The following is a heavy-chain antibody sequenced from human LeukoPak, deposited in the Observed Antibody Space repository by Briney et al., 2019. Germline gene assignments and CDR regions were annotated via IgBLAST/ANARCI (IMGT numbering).Heavy chain of an antibody. V-gene: IGHV4-59*12. CDR1: GGSISSYY. J-gene: IGHJ5*02. Sequence: SETLSLTCTVSGGSISSYYWSWIRQPPGKGLEWIGNIYYSGSTNYNPSLKSRVTISVDTSKNQFSLKLSSVTAADTAVYYCAGCPGWFDPWGQGTLVTVSS. CDR3: AGCPGWFDP. CDR2: IYYSGST.